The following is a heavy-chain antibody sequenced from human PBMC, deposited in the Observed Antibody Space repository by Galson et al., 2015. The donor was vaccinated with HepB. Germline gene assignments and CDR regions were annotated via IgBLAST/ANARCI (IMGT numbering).Heavy chain of an antibody. CDR2: ISSSGSTI. Sequence: SLRLSCAASGFTFSDYYMSWIRQAPGKGLGWVSYISSSGSTIYYADSVKGRFTISRDNAKNSLYLQMNSLRAEDTAVYHCASGSLWFGESVLDYWGQGTLVTVSS. D-gene: IGHD3-10*01. J-gene: IGHJ4*02. CDR3: ASGSLWFGESVLDY. CDR1: GFTFSDYY. V-gene: IGHV3-11*01.